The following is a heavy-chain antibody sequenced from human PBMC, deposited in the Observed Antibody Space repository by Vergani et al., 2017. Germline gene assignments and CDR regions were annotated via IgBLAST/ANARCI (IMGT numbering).Heavy chain of an antibody. CDR3: ARSSSSRDAFDI. V-gene: IGHV1-2*02. CDR1: GYTFTGYY. J-gene: IGHJ3*02. Sequence: QVQLVQSGAEVKKPGASVKVSCKASGYTFTGYYMHWVRQALGQGLEWMGGVNPNSGGTNYAQKFQGRGTMTRDTSISTAYMELSRLRSDDTAVYYCARSSSSRDAFDIWGQGTMVTVSS. CDR2: VNPNSGGT. D-gene: IGHD6-13*01.